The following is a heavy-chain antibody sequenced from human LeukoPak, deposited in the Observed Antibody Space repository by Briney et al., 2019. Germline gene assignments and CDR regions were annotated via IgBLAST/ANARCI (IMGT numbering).Heavy chain of an antibody. CDR3: AREDCSSTSCYGTGY. CDR1: GYSISSGYY. D-gene: IGHD2-2*01. Sequence: SETLSLTCAVSGYSISSGYYWGWIRQPPGKGLGWIGSIYHSGSTYYNPSPKSRVTISVDTSKNQFSLKLSSVTAADTAVYYCAREDCSSTSCYGTGYWGQGTLVTVSS. V-gene: IGHV4-38-2*02. J-gene: IGHJ4*02. CDR2: IYHSGST.